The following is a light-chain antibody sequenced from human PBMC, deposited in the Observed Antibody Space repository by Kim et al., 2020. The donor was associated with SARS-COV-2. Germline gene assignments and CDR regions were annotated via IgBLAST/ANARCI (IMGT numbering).Light chain of an antibody. CDR3: QQYGTSPLT. J-gene: IGKJ4*01. Sequence: PGERATLSCRASQRVSSTYLAWYQQTPGQAPRLLIYGASSRAPGIPDRFSGSGSGTDFTLTISRLEPEDFAVYYCQQYGTSPLTFGGGTKVDIK. CDR1: QRVSSTY. CDR2: GAS. V-gene: IGKV3-20*01.